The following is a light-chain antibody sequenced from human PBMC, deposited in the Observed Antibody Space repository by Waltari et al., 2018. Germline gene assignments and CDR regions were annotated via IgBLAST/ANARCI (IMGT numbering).Light chain of an antibody. CDR2: AVS. CDR1: SSDVGNYKR. V-gene: IGLV2-23*02. CDR3: SSYAGSSKGV. Sequence: QSALTQPASVSGSPGQSITIPCTGTSSDVGNYKRVSWYQQHPGKAPKLMIYAVSKRPSGVSDRFSGSKSGDMASLTISGLQPEVEAEYFCSSYAGSSKGVFGGGTKVTVL. J-gene: IGLJ2*01.